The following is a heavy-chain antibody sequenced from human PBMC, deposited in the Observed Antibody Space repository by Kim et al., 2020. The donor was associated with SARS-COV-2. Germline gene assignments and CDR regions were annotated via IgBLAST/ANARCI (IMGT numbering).Heavy chain of an antibody. J-gene: IGHJ3*02. V-gene: IGHV5-51*01. CDR2: IYPGDSDT. D-gene: IGHD6-13*01. CDR1: GYSFTSYW. Sequence: GESLKISCKGSGYSFTSYWIGWVRQMPRKGLEWMGIIYPGDSDTRYSPSFQGQVTISADKSISTAYLQWSSLKASDTAMYYCASPYSSSSPGGAFDIWGQGTMVTVSS. CDR3: ASPYSSSSPGGAFDI.